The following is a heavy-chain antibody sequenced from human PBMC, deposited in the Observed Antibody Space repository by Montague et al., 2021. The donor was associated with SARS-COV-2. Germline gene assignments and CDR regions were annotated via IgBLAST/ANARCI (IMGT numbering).Heavy chain of an antibody. D-gene: IGHD3-10*01. CDR1: GGSISSHF. V-gene: IGHV4-59*11. CDR2: INYSGGT. J-gene: IGHJ5*02. Sequence: SETLSLTCTVSGGSISSHFWSWIRQPPGKGLEWIGYINYSGGTNYNPSLKSRVTVSVDTTKNQFSLKVTSVIAADTAVYYCARATTVRGAVSWFDPWGQGTQVIVSS. CDR3: ARATTVRGAVSWFDP.